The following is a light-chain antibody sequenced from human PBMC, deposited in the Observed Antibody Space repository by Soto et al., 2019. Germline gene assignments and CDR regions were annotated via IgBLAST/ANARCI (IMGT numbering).Light chain of an antibody. CDR3: QHYDNLPYT. CDR1: QDISIY. Sequence: DIQMTQSPSSLSASLGDRVTIACQASQDISIYLNWYQQKPGKAPKLLIYDASNLETGVPSRFSGSGSGTYFSFAISSPQPEDIATYYCQHYDNLPYTFGQGTKV. CDR2: DAS. V-gene: IGKV1-33*01. J-gene: IGKJ2*01.